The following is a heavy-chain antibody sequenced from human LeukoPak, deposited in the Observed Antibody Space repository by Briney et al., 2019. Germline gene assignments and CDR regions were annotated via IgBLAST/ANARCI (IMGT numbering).Heavy chain of an antibody. J-gene: IGHJ5*02. CDR3: ARHEYSGSYYGLSWFDP. CDR1: GGSISSSGYY. Sequence: PSETLSLTCTVSGGSISSSGYYWGWIRQPPGKGLEGIASIYSSGSTYYNPSLKSRVTISVDTSKNQLSLKLSSLTAADTAVYYCARHEYSGSYYGLSWFDPWGQGTLVTVSS. D-gene: IGHD1-26*01. CDR2: IYSSGST. V-gene: IGHV4-39*01.